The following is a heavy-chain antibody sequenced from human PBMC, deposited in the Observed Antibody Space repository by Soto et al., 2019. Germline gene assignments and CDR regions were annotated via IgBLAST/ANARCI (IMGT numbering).Heavy chain of an antibody. V-gene: IGHV1-24*01. CDR1: GYTLTELS. J-gene: IGHJ6*02. D-gene: IGHD3-3*01. Sequence: ASVKVSCKVSGYTLTELSMHWVRQAPGKGLEWMGGFDPEDGETIYAQKFQGRVTMTEDTSTDTAYMELSSLRSEDTAVYYCATLLRFLEWSPSSYGMDVWGQGTTVTVSS. CDR3: ATLLRFLEWSPSSYGMDV. CDR2: FDPEDGET.